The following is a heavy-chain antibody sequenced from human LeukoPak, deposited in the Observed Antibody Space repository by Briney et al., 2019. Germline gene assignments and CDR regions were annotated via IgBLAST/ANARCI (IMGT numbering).Heavy chain of an antibody. D-gene: IGHD5-12*01. CDR3: ARVSVDSGYGNWFDP. CDR2: IIPILGIA. Sequence: GASVKVSCKASGYTFTSYGISWVRQAPGQGLEWMGRIIPILGIANYAQKFQGRVTITADKSTSTAYMELSSLRSEDTAVYYCARVSVDSGYGNWFDPWGQGTLVTVSS. V-gene: IGHV1-69*04. J-gene: IGHJ5*02. CDR1: GYTFTSYG.